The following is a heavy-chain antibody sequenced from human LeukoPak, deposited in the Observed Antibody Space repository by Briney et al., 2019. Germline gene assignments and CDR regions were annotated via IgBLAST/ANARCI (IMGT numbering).Heavy chain of an antibody. D-gene: IGHD5-12*01. CDR3: ASTAVAISFQRVYFDY. J-gene: IGHJ4*02. CDR2: ISSSSSYI. Sequence: GGSLRLSCAASGFTFSSYSMNWVRQAPGKGLEWVSSISSSSSYIYYADSVKGRFTISRDNAKNSLYPQMNSLRAEDTAVYYCASTAVAISFQRVYFDYWGQGTLVTVSS. CDR1: GFTFSSYS. V-gene: IGHV3-21*01.